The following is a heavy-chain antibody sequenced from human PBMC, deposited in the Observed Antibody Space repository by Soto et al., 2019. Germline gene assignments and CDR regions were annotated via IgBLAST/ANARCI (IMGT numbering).Heavy chain of an antibody. CDR1: GFTASSNY. J-gene: IGHJ6*02. CDR3: ARDLGYGGNLGDGMDV. D-gene: IGHD4-17*01. Sequence: EVQLVETGGGLIQPGGSLRLSCAASGFTASSNYMSWVRQAPGKGLEWVSVIDSGGSTYYADSVKGRFTISRDNSKNTLYLQMNRLRAEDTAVYYCARDLGYGGNLGDGMDVWGQGTTVTVSS. CDR2: IDSGGST. V-gene: IGHV3-53*02.